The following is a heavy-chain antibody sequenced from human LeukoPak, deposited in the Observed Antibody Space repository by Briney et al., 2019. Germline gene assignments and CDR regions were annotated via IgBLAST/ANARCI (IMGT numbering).Heavy chain of an antibody. CDR1: GDSLGSGMYY. Sequence: SETLSLTCTVSGDSLGSGMYYWGWIRQAPGKGLTWIGSIYHSGSIFYNASFESRVAMSVDPSKNQISLRLRSVTASDTAVYYCATNKTMMTAAGMFDPWGPGTLVTVSS. CDR2: IYHSGSI. V-gene: IGHV4-39*01. J-gene: IGHJ5*02. D-gene: IGHD3-22*01. CDR3: ATNKTMMTAAGMFDP.